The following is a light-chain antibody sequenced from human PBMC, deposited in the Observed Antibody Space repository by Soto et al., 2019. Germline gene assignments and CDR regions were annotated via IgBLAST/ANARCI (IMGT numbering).Light chain of an antibody. J-gene: IGLJ1*01. CDR2: DVS. V-gene: IGLV2-23*02. Sequence: QSVLTQPASVSGSPGQPITISCTGTSSDVGNYNLVSWYQQHPGKAPKLMIYDVSKRPSGVSNRFSGSKSGNTASLTISGLQADDEADYYCCSYAGDSYVFGTGTKLTVL. CDR3: CSYAGDSYV. CDR1: SSDVGNYNL.